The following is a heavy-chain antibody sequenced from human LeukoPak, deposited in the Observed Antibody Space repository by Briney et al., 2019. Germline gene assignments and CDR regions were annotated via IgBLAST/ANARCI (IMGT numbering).Heavy chain of an antibody. CDR3: AREVDYYGSGSYFPSFDY. Sequence: GGSLRLSCAASGFTFSSHAMHWVRQAPGKGLEWVAVISYDGSNKYYADSVKGRFTISRDNSKNTLYLQMNSLRAEDTAVYYCAREVDYYGSGSYFPSFDYWGQGTLVTVSS. V-gene: IGHV3-30-3*01. J-gene: IGHJ4*02. CDR2: ISYDGSNK. D-gene: IGHD3-10*01. CDR1: GFTFSSHA.